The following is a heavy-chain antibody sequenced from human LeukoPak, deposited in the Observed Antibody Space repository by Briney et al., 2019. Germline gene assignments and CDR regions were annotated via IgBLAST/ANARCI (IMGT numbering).Heavy chain of an antibody. V-gene: IGHV4-38-2*02. D-gene: IGHD3-22*01. CDR2: IYHSGST. CDR1: GYFISSGYY. Sequence: SETLSLTCTVSGYFISSGYYWVWIRQPPGKGLEWIGTIYHSGSTYYNPSLKSRVTISIDTSKNQFSLNLTSVTAADTAVYYCARGGSITMIAGVHWGHGTLVTVSS. CDR3: ARGGSITMIAGVH. J-gene: IGHJ4*01.